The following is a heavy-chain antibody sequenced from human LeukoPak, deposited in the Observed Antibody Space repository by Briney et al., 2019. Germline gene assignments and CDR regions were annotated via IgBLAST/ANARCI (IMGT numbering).Heavy chain of an antibody. CDR1: GFTFSSYW. D-gene: IGHD1-26*01. CDR3: AREIRALHYGMDV. CDR2: IKQDGSEK. V-gene: IGHV3-7*01. J-gene: IGHJ6*02. Sequence: GGSLRLSCAASGFTFSSYWMSWVRQAPGKGLEWVANIKQDGSEKYYVDSVKGRFAISRDNAKNSLYLQMNSLRAEDTAVYYCAREIRALHYGMDVWGQGTTVTVSS.